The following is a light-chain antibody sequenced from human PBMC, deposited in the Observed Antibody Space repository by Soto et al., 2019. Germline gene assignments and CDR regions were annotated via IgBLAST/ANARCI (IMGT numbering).Light chain of an antibody. CDR3: QWYSTWQLA. V-gene: IGKV3-15*01. CDR1: QSVRSN. CDR2: GAS. J-gene: IGKJ4*01. Sequence: EIVMTQSPATLSVSTGERATLSCRASQSVRSNLTWYQQKPGQAPRLLIFGASTRATGIRARFSGSGSGTECPLTICNLQSEDIEVYSFQWYSTWQLAFGGGTKVEIK.